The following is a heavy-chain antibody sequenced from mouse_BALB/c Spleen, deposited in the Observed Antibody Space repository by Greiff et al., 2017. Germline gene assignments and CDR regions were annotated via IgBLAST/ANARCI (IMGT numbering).Heavy chain of an antibody. D-gene: IGHD1-1*01. CDR1: GFNIKDTY. V-gene: IGHV14-3*02. CDR2: IDPANGNT. Sequence: VQLQQSGAELVKPGASVKLSCTASGFNIKDTYMHWVKQRPEQGLEWIGRIDPANGNTKYDPKFQGKATITADTSSNTAYLQLSSLTSEDTAVYYGARGTTVVEGAWFAYWGQGTLVTVSA. CDR3: ARGTTVVEGAWFAY. J-gene: IGHJ3*01.